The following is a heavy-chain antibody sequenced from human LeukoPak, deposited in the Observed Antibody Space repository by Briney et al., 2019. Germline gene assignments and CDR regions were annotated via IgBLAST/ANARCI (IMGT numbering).Heavy chain of an antibody. Sequence: GSLRLSCVASGLTFSTTSMNWVRQAPGKGLEWVSYISGSGSTIYYTDSVKGRFTISRDNARNSVYLQMNSLGDEDTATYYCTRGAIPGYGDNWFWFDSWGQGTLVSVSS. CDR2: ISGSGSTI. CDR1: GLTFSTTS. D-gene: IGHD1-1*01. J-gene: IGHJ5*01. V-gene: IGHV3-48*02. CDR3: TRGAIPGYGDNWFWFDS.